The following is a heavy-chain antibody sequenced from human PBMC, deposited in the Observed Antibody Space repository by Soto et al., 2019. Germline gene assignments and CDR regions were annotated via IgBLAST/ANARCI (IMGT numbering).Heavy chain of an antibody. CDR1: GFTFSSYA. CDR2: ISGSGGST. CDR3: SNYYDSSGYTYRWFDP. Sequence: PGGSLRLSCAASGFTFSSYAMSWVRQAPGKGLEWVSAISGSGGSTYYADSVKGRFTISRDNSKNTLYLQMNSLRAEDTAVYYCSNYYDSSGYTYRWFDPWGQGILVTVSS. V-gene: IGHV3-23*01. J-gene: IGHJ5*02. D-gene: IGHD3-22*01.